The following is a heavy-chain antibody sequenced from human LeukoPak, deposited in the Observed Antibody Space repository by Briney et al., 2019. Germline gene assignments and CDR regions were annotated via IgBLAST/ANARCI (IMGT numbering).Heavy chain of an antibody. CDR2: INPSGGST. Sequence: ASVKVSCKASGYTFTSYYMHWVRQAPGEGLEWMGIINPSGGSTSYAQKFQGRVTMTRDRSISTAYMELSRLRSDDTAMYYCARVIGGRKRGQGPIDGFDIWGQGTLVTVSS. CDR3: ARVIGGRKRGQGPIDGFDI. V-gene: IGHV1-46*01. CDR1: GYTFTSYY. J-gene: IGHJ3*02.